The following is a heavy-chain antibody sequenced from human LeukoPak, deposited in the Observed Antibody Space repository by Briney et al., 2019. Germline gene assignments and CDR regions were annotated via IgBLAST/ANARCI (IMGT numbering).Heavy chain of an antibody. CDR3: ARGPTSYGSGRDRYGMDV. J-gene: IGHJ6*02. CDR2: IIPIFGTA. V-gene: IGHV1-69*13. D-gene: IGHD3-10*01. Sequence: SVKVSCKASGGTFSSYAISWVRQAPGQGLEWMGGIIPIFGTANYAQKFQGRVTITADESTSTAYMELSSLRSEDTVVYYCARGPTSYGSGRDRYGMDVWGQGTTVTVSS. CDR1: GGTFSSYA.